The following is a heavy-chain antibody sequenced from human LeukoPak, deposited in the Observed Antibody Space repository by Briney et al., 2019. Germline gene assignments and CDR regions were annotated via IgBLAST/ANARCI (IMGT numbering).Heavy chain of an antibody. CDR2: IYYSGST. J-gene: IGHJ4*02. V-gene: IGHV4-59*01. D-gene: IGHD6-19*01. CDR3: ARERIAVAWGYYFDH. CDR1: GGSISSYY. Sequence: PSETLSLTCTVSGGSISSYYWSWIRQPPGKGLEWIGYIYYSGSTNYNPSLKSRVTISVDTSKNQFSLKLSSVTAADTAVYYCARERIAVAWGYYFDHWGQGTLVTVSS.